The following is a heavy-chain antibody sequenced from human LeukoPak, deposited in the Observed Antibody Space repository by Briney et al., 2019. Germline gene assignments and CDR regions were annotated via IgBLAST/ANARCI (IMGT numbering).Heavy chain of an antibody. CDR2: INPNSGGT. V-gene: IGHV1-2*02. Sequence: ASVKVSCKASGYTFTGYYMHWVRQAPGQGLEWMGWINPNSGGTNYAQKFQGRVAMTRDTSISTAYMELGRLRSDDTAVYYCATASSGWYFDAFDIWGQGTMVTVSS. CDR3: ATASSGWYFDAFDI. CDR1: GYTFTGYY. D-gene: IGHD6-19*01. J-gene: IGHJ3*02.